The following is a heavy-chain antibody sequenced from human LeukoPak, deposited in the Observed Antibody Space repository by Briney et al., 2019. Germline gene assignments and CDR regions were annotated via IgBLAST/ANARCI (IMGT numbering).Heavy chain of an antibody. Sequence: PGGSLTLSCAASGFTFSSYAMSWVRQAPGKGLEWVSAISGSGGRTYHADSVKGRFTISRDNSKNTLYLQMNSLRAEDTAVYYCAKGGESYRTGLDYWGQGTLVTVSS. CDR1: GFTFSSYA. J-gene: IGHJ4*02. V-gene: IGHV3-23*01. CDR3: AKGGESYRTGLDY. D-gene: IGHD1-26*01. CDR2: ISGSGGRT.